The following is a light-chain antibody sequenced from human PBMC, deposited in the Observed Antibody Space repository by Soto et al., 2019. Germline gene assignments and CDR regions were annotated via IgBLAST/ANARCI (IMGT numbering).Light chain of an antibody. J-gene: IGKJ1*01. Sequence: EIVMTQSPATLSVSPGERATLSCRASQSVSSDLAWYHQKPGQAPRLLIYGASTRATGIPARFSGSGSGTEFTLTIDSLQSEYFAVYYCQQYNNWPRTFGQGTKVDIK. V-gene: IGKV3-15*01. CDR2: GAS. CDR1: QSVSSD. CDR3: QQYNNWPRT.